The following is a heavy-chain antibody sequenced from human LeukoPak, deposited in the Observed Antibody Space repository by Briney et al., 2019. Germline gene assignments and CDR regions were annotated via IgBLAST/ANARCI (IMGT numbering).Heavy chain of an antibody. CDR1: GLPFSSYW. V-gene: IGHV3-7*01. D-gene: IGHD6-19*01. CDR2: IKQDGSEK. Sequence: GGSLRLSCAASGLPFSSYWMSWVRQAPGKGLEWVANIKQDGSEKYYVDSVKGRFTISRDNAKNSLYLQMNSLRAEDTAVYYCARDRRSGGDYWGQGTLVTVSS. CDR3: ARDRRSGGDY. J-gene: IGHJ4*02.